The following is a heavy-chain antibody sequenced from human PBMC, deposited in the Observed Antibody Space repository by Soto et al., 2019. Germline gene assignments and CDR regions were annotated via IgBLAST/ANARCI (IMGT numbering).Heavy chain of an antibody. V-gene: IGHV1-3*01. CDR1: GYTFTSYA. CDR3: ARVYGSGSYYYYYGMDV. D-gene: IGHD3-10*01. CDR2: INAGNGNT. Sequence: ASVKVSCKASGYTFTSYAMHWVRQAPGQRLEWMGWINAGNGNTKYSQKFQGRVTITRDTSASTAYMELSSLRSEDTAVYYCARVYGSGSYYYYYGMDVWGQGTTVTVSS. J-gene: IGHJ6*02.